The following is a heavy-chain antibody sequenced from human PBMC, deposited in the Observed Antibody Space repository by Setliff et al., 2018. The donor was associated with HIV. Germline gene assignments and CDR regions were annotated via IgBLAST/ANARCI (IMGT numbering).Heavy chain of an antibody. CDR1: RSTFNSHT. CDR2: IIPILGVA. V-gene: IGHV1-69*02. Sequence: SVKVSCKASRSTFNSHTINWVRQAPGQGLDWMGRIIPILGVANYAQRVQGKVTITADKSTSTAYMELTSLRFDDTAMYYCVRGVQSPPHYSYYYMDVWGEGTMVTVSS. D-gene: IGHD3-3*01. CDR3: VRGVQSPPHYSYYYMDV. J-gene: IGHJ6*03.